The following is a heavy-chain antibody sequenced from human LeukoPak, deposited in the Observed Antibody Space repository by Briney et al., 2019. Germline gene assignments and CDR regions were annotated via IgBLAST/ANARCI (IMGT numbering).Heavy chain of an antibody. Sequence: PGGSLRLSCAASGFTFSSSGMSWVRQAPGRGLEWVSSITDSGGNTFYADSVKGRFTISGDNSKTTLFLQMNSLSAEDTAIYYCAKRAASGLYYFDYWGQGTLVIVSS. CDR3: AKRAASGLYYFDY. V-gene: IGHV3-23*01. CDR1: GFTFSSSG. J-gene: IGHJ4*02. D-gene: IGHD6-25*01. CDR2: ITDSGGNT.